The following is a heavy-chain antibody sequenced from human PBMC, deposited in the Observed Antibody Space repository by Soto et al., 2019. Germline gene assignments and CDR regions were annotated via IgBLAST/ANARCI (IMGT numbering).Heavy chain of an antibody. CDR2: INPKSGGT. CDR1: GDTFTANY. V-gene: IGHV1-2*02. D-gene: IGHD1-1*01. J-gene: IGHJ6*02. Sequence: QVQLVQSGAEVKKPGASVKVSCKASGDTFTANYIHWVRQAPGQGFEWMGWINPKSGGTNYPQKFQGRVTMTRDTSLSTVYMTLTRPTSDDTAVYYCARTMKTAYNFYLYGMDVWGQGTRVTVTS. CDR3: ARTMKTAYNFYLYGMDV.